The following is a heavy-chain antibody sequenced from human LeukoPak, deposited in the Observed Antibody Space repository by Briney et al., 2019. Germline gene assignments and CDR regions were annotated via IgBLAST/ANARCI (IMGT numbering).Heavy chain of an antibody. J-gene: IGHJ6*03. CDR3: AKVAVAAYQDYYYYMDV. D-gene: IGHD6-19*01. CDR1: GFTFSSYA. Sequence: GGSLRLSCAASGFTFSSYAMSWVRQAPGKGLGWVSAISGSGGSTYYADSAKGRFTISRENSKNTLYLQMNSLRAEDTAVYYCAKVAVAAYQDYYYYMDVWGKGTTVTVSS. CDR2: ISGSGGST. V-gene: IGHV3-23*01.